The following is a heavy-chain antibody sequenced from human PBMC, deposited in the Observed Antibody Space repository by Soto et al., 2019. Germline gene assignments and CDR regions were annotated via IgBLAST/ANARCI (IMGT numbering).Heavy chain of an antibody. V-gene: IGHV3-30*18. CDR1: GFTFSNYG. J-gene: IGHJ4*02. CDR3: AKDSGVRVSRNFDF. CDR2: ISYDGKVQ. Sequence: GGSLRLSCAASGFTFSNYGMQWVRQAPGKGLEWVAVISYDGKVQYYAESVKGRFTISRDKSKNTLYLQMDSLRAEDTAVYYCAKDSGVRVSRNFDFWGQGILVTVSS.